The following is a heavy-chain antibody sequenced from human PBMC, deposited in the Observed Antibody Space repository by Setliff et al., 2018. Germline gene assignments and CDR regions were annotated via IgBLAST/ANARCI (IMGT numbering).Heavy chain of an antibody. J-gene: IGHJ4*02. V-gene: IGHV4-59*01. CDR1: GGSISSYY. CDR2: IYYSGST. Sequence: TLSLTCTVSGGSISSYYWSWIRQPPGKRLEWIGYIYYSGSTNHNPSLESRVTISVDTSKNQFSLRLNSATAADTAVYYCARLRGAFDYWGQGTLVTVSS. D-gene: IGHD3-16*01. CDR3: ARLRGAFDY.